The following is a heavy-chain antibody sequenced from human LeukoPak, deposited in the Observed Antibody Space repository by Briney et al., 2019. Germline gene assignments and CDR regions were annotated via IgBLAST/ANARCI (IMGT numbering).Heavy chain of an antibody. CDR1: GYTFTSYY. CDR2: INPSGGST. CDR3: ARSDCSGGSCRARGD. J-gene: IGHJ4*02. D-gene: IGHD2-15*01. V-gene: IGHV1-46*01. Sequence: ASVKVSCKASGYTFTSYYMHWVRQAPGQGLEWMGIINPSGGSTSYAQKFQGRVTMTRDTSTSTAYMELRSLRSDDTAVYYCARSDCSGGSCRARGDWGQGTLVTVSS.